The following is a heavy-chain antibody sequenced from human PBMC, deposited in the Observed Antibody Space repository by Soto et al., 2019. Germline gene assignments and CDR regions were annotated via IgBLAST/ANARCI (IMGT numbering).Heavy chain of an antibody. CDR1: GFTFSSYW. Sequence: PWGSLRLSCAASGFTFSSYWMSWVRQAPGKGLEWVSNIKQDGSEKYYVYSVKGRFTISRDNAKKSLYLQMNSRRAEDTAVYYCARDPAVAARNLRSWFHXWGQGTLFTVSX. V-gene: IGHV3-7*03. D-gene: IGHD6-19*01. J-gene: IGHJ5*02. CDR3: ARDPAVAARNLRSWFHX. CDR2: IKQDGSEK.